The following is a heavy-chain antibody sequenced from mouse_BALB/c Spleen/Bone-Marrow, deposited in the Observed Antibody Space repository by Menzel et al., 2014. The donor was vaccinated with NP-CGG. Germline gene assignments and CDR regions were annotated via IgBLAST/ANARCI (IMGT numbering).Heavy chain of an antibody. Sequence: VKLMESGPGLVAPSQSLSITCTVSGFSLPRFGVHWVRQPPGKGLEWLGIIWAGGTTNYNSALMSRLSISKDSSKSQVFLKMDSLQTDDTAMYYCARGDYDYAMDYWGQGTSVTVSS. D-gene: IGHD2-4*01. CDR2: IWAGGTT. CDR3: ARGDYDYAMDY. V-gene: IGHV2-9*02. J-gene: IGHJ4*01. CDR1: GFSLPRFG.